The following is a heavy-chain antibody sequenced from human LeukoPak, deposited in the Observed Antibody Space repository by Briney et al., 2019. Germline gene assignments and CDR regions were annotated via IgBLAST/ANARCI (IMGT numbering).Heavy chain of an antibody. Sequence: PGGSLRLSCAASGFTVSSNCMSWVRQAPGKGLEWVSVIYSGGSTYYADSVKGRFTISRDNSKNTLYLQMNSLRAEDTAVYYCARDFGGGGSGNYYYYYMDVWGKGTTVTISS. CDR3: ARDFGGGGSGNYYYYYMDV. J-gene: IGHJ6*03. CDR1: GFTVSSNC. CDR2: IYSGGST. V-gene: IGHV3-66*01. D-gene: IGHD3-10*01.